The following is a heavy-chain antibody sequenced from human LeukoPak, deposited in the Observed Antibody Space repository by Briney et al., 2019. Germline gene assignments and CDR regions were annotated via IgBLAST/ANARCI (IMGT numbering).Heavy chain of an antibody. J-gene: IGHJ6*03. Sequence: PSETLSLTCTVSGGSISSYYWSWIRQPPGKGLEWIGYIYYSGSTNYNPSLKSRVTTSVDTSKNQFSLKLSSVTAADTAVYYCARSSGYSSGWYVGYYYYYYYMDVWGKGTTVTISS. V-gene: IGHV4-59*01. CDR1: GGSISSYY. CDR2: IYYSGST. D-gene: IGHD6-19*01. CDR3: ARSSGYSSGWYVGYYYYYYYMDV.